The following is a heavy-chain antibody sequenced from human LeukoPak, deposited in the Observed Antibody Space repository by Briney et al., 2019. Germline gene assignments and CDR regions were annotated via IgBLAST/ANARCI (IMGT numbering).Heavy chain of an antibody. Sequence: PSETLSLTCTVSGGSISSSSYYWGWIRQPPGKGLEWIGSIYYSGSTYYNPSLKSRVTISVDTSKNQSSLKLSSVTAADTAVYYCARPFGVDDGGDWFDPWGQGTLVTVSS. J-gene: IGHJ5*02. CDR1: GGSISSSSYY. V-gene: IGHV4-39*01. CDR2: IYYSGST. CDR3: ARPFGVDDGGDWFDP. D-gene: IGHD3-3*01.